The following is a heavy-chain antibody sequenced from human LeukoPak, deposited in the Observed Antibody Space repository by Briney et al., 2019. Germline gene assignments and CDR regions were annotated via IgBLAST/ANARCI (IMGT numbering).Heavy chain of an antibody. V-gene: IGHV3-48*04. CDR2: VSISSGTI. J-gene: IGHJ6*02. CDR1: GFTFTGHN. CDR3: ARDGRSIYYYGMDV. Sequence: PGGSLRLSCAASGFTFTGHNMNWVRQAPGKGLEWISFVSISSGTIYYADSVKGRFSISRDNAKSSLDLQMNSLRAEDTAVYYCARDGRSIYYYGMDVWGQGTTVTVSS. D-gene: IGHD1-1*01.